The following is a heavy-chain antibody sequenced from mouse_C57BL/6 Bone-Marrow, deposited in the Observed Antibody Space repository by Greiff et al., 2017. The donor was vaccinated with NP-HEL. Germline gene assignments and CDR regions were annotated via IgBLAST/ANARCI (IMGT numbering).Heavy chain of an antibody. D-gene: IGHD1-1*01. V-gene: IGHV1-59*01. CDR3: ARIYYGSSPSAWFAY. CDR1: GYTFTSYW. Sequence: QVQLQQPGAELVRPGTSVKLSCKASGYTFTSYWMHWVKQRPGQGLEWIGVIDPSDSYTNYNQKLKGKATLTVDTSSSTAYMQLSSLTAEDSAVYYCARIYYGSSPSAWFAYWGQGTLVTVSA. CDR2: IDPSDSYT. J-gene: IGHJ3*01.